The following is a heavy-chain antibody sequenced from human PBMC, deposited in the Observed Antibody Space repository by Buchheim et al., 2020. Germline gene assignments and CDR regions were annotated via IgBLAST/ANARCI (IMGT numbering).Heavy chain of an antibody. J-gene: IGHJ4*02. CDR1: GFTFSSYG. CDR3: ARGLNYYDSSGYYDDY. D-gene: IGHD3-22*01. CDR2: IWYDGSNK. Sequence: VQLVESGGGVVQPGRSLRLSCAASGFTFSSYGMHWVRQAPGKGLEWVAVIWYDGSNKYYADSVKGRFTISRDNSKNTLYLQMNSLRAEDTAVYYCARGLNYYDSSGYYDDYWGQGTL. V-gene: IGHV3-33*01.